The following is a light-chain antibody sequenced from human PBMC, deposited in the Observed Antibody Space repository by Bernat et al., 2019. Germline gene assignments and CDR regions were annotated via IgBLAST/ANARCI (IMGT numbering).Light chain of an antibody. CDR2: GAS. CDR3: QQYGHSPRT. V-gene: IGKV3-20*01. Sequence: EFVLTQSPGTLSLSPGERATLSCSSSQSVSSSYLAWYQQKPGQAPRLLIYGASIRATGIPDRFSGSGSGTDFTLTIIRLESEDFAVYYCQQYGHSPRTFGQGTKVEIK. CDR1: QSVSSSY. J-gene: IGKJ1*01.